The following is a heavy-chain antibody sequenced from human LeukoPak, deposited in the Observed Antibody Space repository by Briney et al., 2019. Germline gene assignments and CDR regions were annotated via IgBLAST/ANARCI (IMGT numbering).Heavy chain of an antibody. CDR2: IWYGGSNK. V-gene: IGHV3-30*02. CDR1: GFTFSSYG. J-gene: IGHJ4*02. Sequence: GGSLRLSCAASGFTFSSYGMHWVRQAPGKGLEGVAVIWYGGSNKYYADSVKGRFTISRDNSKNTLYLQMNSLRAEDTAVYYCAKGHGAGGPFFDYWGQGTLVTVSS. D-gene: IGHD3-16*01. CDR3: AKGHGAGGPFFDY.